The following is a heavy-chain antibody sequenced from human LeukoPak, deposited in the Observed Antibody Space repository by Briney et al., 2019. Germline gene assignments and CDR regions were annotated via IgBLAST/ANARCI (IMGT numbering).Heavy chain of an antibody. CDR1: GFTFDDYA. J-gene: IGHJ4*02. V-gene: IGHV3-9*01. CDR3: AKGHVYDSSGYYDY. Sequence: QPGRSLRLSGAASGFTFDDYAMHWVRQAPGKGLEWVSGISWNSGSIGYADSVKGRFTISRDNAKNSLYLQMNSLRAEDTALYYCAKGHVYDSSGYYDYWGQGTLVTVSS. D-gene: IGHD3-22*01. CDR2: ISWNSGSI.